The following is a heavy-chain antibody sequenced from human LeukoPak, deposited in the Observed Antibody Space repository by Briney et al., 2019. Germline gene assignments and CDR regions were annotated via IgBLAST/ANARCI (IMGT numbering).Heavy chain of an antibody. V-gene: IGHV4-30-2*01. CDR2: IYHSGST. J-gene: IGHJ4*02. D-gene: IGHD3-22*01. CDR3: AGLVGRYSSGLYYYYFDY. Sequence: PSETLSLTCAVSGGSISSGGYSWSWIRQPPGKGLEWIGYIYHSGSTYYNPSLKSQVTISVDRSKNQFSLKLSSVTAADTAVYYCAGLVGRYSSGLYYYYFDYWGQGALVTVSS. CDR1: GGSISSGGYS.